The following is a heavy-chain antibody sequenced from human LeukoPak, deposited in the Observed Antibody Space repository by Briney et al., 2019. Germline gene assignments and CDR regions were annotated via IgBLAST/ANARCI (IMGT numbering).Heavy chain of an antibody. CDR1: GYTFAAYG. V-gene: IGHV1-18*01. Sequence: AAVKVSCKSSGYTFAAYGISWVGQAPGQGLEWMGWISGNNDNAKYAQEVQGRVNMTADTSTSTAYMDLRSLRSDDTAVYYCARDGQYSSSWYMSYYGMDVWGQGTTVTVSS. J-gene: IGHJ6*02. CDR3: ARDGQYSSSWYMSYYGMDV. D-gene: IGHD6-13*01. CDR2: ISGNNDNA.